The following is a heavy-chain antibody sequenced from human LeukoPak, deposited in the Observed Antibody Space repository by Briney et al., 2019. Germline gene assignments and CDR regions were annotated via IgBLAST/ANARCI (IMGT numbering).Heavy chain of an antibody. CDR1: GYIFGSYW. CDR2: INPDGYDT. J-gene: IGHJ5*02. Sequence: PGGSLRLSCAASGYIFGSYWMHWVRQAPGKGLVWVSDINPDGYDTTYADSVRGRFPISRDNAKNTLYLQMNSLRAEDTAVYYCARGGEYSGYDPGTWGQGTLVTVSS. V-gene: IGHV3-74*01. D-gene: IGHD5-12*01. CDR3: ARGGEYSGYDPGT.